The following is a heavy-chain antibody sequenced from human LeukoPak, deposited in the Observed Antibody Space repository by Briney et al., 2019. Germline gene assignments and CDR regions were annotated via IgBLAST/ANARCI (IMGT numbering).Heavy chain of an antibody. CDR3: ASGYCSGGSCVSSDY. CDR1: GGTFSSYA. J-gene: IGHJ4*02. D-gene: IGHD2-15*01. Sequence: ASVKVSCKASGGTFSSYAISWVRQAPGQGLEWMGGIIPIFGTANYAQKLQGRVTITADESTITAYMELSSLRSEDTAVYYCASGYCSGGSCVSSDYWGQGTLVTVSS. CDR2: IIPIFGTA. V-gene: IGHV1-69*13.